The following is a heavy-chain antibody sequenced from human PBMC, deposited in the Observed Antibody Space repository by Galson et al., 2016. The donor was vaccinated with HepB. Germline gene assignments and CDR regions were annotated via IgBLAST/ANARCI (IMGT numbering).Heavy chain of an antibody. CDR1: GYSFTGYF. J-gene: IGHJ4*02. CDR3: ARSTGFGIRIDY. Sequence: SLKVSCKAFGYSFTGYFLNWVRQAPGQGLEWMGWIGPGSGDTKYAQKFQGRVTITRDRSISTVTMELNRLRSDDTAVYYCARSTGFGIRIDYWGQGTQVTVSS. V-gene: IGHV1-2*02. D-gene: IGHD3-10*01. CDR2: IGPGSGDT.